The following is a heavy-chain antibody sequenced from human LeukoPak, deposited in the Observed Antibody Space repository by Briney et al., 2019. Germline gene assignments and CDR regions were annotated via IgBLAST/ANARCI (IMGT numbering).Heavy chain of an antibody. V-gene: IGHV3-74*01. CDR1: GFPFSSYW. J-gene: IGHJ4*02. Sequence: GSLSLSCAASGFPFSSYWMHWVRQAPGKGLVWVSRINSDGSSTSYADSVKGRFTISRDNAKNTLYLQMNSLSAEDTAVYYCARAVYSGYDLGDFYFDYWGQGTLVTVSS. CDR3: ARAVYSGYDLGDFYFDY. D-gene: IGHD5-12*01. CDR2: INSDGSST.